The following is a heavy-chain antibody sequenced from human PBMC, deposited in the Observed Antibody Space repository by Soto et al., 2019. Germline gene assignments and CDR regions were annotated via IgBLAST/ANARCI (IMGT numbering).Heavy chain of an antibody. J-gene: IGHJ4*02. CDR2: ISGSGGST. CDR3: AKDSEGIVLMVYAIQSPLSFDY. D-gene: IGHD2-8*01. CDR1: GFTFSSYA. Sequence: PGGSLRLSCSASGFTFSSYAMSWVRQAPGKGLEWVSAISGSGGSTYYADSVKGRFTISRDNSKNTLYLQMNSLRAEDTAVYYCAKDSEGIVLMVYAIQSPLSFDYWGQGTLVTVSS. V-gene: IGHV3-23*01.